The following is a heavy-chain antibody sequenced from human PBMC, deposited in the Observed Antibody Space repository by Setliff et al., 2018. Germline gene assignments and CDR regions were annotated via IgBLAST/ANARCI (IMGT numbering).Heavy chain of an antibody. J-gene: IGHJ4*02. CDR3: LRLVRYCTKIACQATSGDEV. D-gene: IGHD2-8*01. V-gene: IGHV1-18*01. Sequence: ASVKVSCKSSGYIFRSYGLSWVRQAPGQGLEWMGWISSYNGHTNYAPKVQGRVTMTTDTSTGTASMELRSLRSDDTAVYYCLRLVRYCTKIACQATSGDEVWGLGTLVTVSS. CDR2: ISSYNGHT. CDR1: GYIFRSYG.